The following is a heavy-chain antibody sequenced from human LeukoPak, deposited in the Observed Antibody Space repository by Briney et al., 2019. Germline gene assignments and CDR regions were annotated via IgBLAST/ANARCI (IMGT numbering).Heavy chain of an antibody. CDR3: ARGSRYSSSSGTIDY. CDR2: INHSGST. D-gene: IGHD6-6*01. J-gene: IGHJ4*02. Sequence: GSLRLSCAVYGGSFSGYYWSWIRQPPGKGLEWIGEINHSGSTNYNPSLKSRVTISVDTSKNQFSLKLSSVTAADTAVYYCARGSRYSSSSGTIDYWGQGTLVTVSS. CDR1: GGSFSGYY. V-gene: IGHV4-34*01.